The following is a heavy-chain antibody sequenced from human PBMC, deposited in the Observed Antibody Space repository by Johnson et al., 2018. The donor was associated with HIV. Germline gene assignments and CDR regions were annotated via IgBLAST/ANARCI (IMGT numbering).Heavy chain of an antibody. D-gene: IGHD1-14*01. CDR3: ARPNNGNPGGEAFDT. CDR2: IKQDGSEK. CDR1: GFTFSSYW. Sequence: VQLVESGGGLVQPGGSLRLSCTTSGFTFSSYWMNWVRQAPGKGLEWVANIKQDGSEKYYVDSVKGRFTISRDKTKNSLYLQSNSLRAEDMAIYYCARPNNGNPGGEAFDTWGKGKMVTVSS. J-gene: IGHJ3*02. V-gene: IGHV3-7*05.